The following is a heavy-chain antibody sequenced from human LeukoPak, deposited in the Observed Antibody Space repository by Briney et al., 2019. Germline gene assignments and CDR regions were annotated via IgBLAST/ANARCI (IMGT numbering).Heavy chain of an antibody. CDR3: ARTTARVVVVVGYYYMDV. CDR2: IYTGDSDT. CDR1: GYSFTSYR. D-gene: IGHD2-15*01. V-gene: IGHV5-51*01. Sequence: GESLKISWTGSGYSFTSYRIGWVRQMPGKGLEWMGIIYTGDSDTRYSTSFQGQVTISADKSISTAYLQWSSLKASDTAMYYCARTTARVVVVVGYYYMDVWGKGTTVTVSS. J-gene: IGHJ6*03.